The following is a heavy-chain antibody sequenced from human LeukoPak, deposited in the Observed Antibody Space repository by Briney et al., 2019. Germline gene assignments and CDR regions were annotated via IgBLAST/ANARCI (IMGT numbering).Heavy chain of an antibody. J-gene: IGHJ4*02. CDR3: ARRAHLSGSYTYYFDY. CDR2: INPNSGGT. CDR1: GYTFTGYY. Sequence: ASVKVSCKASGYTFTGYYMHWVRQAPGQGLEWMGWINPNSGGTNYAQKFQGRVTMTRDTSISTAYMELSRLRSDDTAVYYCARRAHLSGSYTYYFDYWGQGTLVTVSS. D-gene: IGHD1-26*01. V-gene: IGHV1-2*02.